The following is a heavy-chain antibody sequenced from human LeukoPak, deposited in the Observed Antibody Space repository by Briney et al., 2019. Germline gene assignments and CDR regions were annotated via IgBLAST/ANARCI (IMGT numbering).Heavy chain of an antibody. D-gene: IGHD3-10*01. CDR2: VSSNGGST. Sequence: GGSLRLSCAASGFTFSIYAMHWVRQAPGKGLEYVSTVSSNGGSTSYASSVRGRFTISRDNSKNTVYLQMGSLRAEDMSVYYRTRGGTRGPMDVWGQGTTVTVSS. CDR1: GFTFSIYA. V-gene: IGHV3-64*01. CDR3: TRGGTRGPMDV. J-gene: IGHJ6*02.